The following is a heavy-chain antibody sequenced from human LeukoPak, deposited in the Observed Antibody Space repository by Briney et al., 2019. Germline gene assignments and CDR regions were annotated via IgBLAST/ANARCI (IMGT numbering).Heavy chain of an antibody. J-gene: IGHJ4*02. CDR1: GFTFSSYS. D-gene: IGHD1-26*01. CDR2: ISSSSSYI. Sequence: GGSLRLSCAASGFTFSSYSMNWVRQAPGKGLEWVSSISSSSSYIYYADSVKGRFTISRDNAKNSLYLQMNSLRAEGTAVYYCAREGGATLGISFFGYWGQGTLVTVSS. CDR3: AREGGATLGISFFGY. V-gene: IGHV3-21*04.